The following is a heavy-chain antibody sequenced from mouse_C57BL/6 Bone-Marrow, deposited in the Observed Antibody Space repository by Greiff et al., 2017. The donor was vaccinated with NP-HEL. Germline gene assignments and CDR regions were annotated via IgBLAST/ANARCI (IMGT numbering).Heavy chain of an antibody. D-gene: IGHD2-3*01. CDR3: TVDGYYDY. CDR1: GFNIKDDY. J-gene: IGHJ2*01. Sequence: EVKLVESGAELVRPGASVKLSCTASGFNIKDDYMHWVKQRPEQGLEWIGWIDPENGDTEYASKFQGKATITADTSSNTAYLQLSSLTSEDTAVYYCTVDGYYDYWGQGTTLTVSS. CDR2: IDPENGDT. V-gene: IGHV14-4*01.